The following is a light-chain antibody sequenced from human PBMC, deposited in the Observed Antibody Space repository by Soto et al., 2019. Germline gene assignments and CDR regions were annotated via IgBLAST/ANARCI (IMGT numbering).Light chain of an antibody. J-gene: IGKJ4*01. V-gene: IGKV1-9*01. CDR1: QAIGTS. Sequence: DIQLTQSPSFLSASVRDRVTITCRASQAIGTSLAWYQQRPGKVPKVLITAASTSQSEVPPRFSGSGSGTEFTLTISSLQPEDLATYDCQQLDTYPLTFGGGTKVEI. CDR3: QQLDTYPLT. CDR2: AAS.